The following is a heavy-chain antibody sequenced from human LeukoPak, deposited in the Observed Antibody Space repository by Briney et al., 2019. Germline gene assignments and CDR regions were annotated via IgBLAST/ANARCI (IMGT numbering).Heavy chain of an antibody. Sequence: PGGSLRLSCAASGFTFSHFEMSWVRQAPGKGLEWVSAISGSGGSTYYADSVKGRFTISRDNSKNTLYLQMNSLRAEDTAVYYCAKAYPITMIVVVTFPFDYWGQGTLVTVSS. J-gene: IGHJ4*02. D-gene: IGHD3-22*01. CDR3: AKAYPITMIVVVTFPFDY. V-gene: IGHV3-23*01. CDR2: ISGSGGST. CDR1: GFTFSHFE.